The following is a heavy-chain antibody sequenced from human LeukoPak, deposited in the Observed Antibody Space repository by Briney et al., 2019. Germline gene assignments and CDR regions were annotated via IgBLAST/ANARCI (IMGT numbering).Heavy chain of an antibody. J-gene: IGHJ6*02. CDR1: GYTFTSYG. Sequence: ASVKVSCKASGYTFTSYGISWVRQAPGQGLEWMGWISAYNGNTNYAQKLQGRVTMTTDTSTSTAYMELRSLRSDDTAVYYCARDRRITMVRGVTLYYYYGMDVWGQGTTVTVSS. D-gene: IGHD3-10*01. V-gene: IGHV1-18*01. CDR3: ARDRRITMVRGVTLYYYYGMDV. CDR2: ISAYNGNT.